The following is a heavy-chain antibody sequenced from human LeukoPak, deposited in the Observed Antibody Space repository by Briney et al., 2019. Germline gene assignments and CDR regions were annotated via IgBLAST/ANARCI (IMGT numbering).Heavy chain of an antibody. Sequence: ASVKVSCKASGYTFTSSGISWVRQAPGQGLEWMGWISAYNGNTNYAQKLQGRVTMTTDTSTSTAYMELRSLRSDDTAVYYCARGRGYYDSSGYYYDGYFQHWGQGTLVTVSS. J-gene: IGHJ1*01. CDR2: ISAYNGNT. D-gene: IGHD3-22*01. CDR1: GYTFTSSG. CDR3: ARGRGYYDSSGYYYDGYFQH. V-gene: IGHV1-18*01.